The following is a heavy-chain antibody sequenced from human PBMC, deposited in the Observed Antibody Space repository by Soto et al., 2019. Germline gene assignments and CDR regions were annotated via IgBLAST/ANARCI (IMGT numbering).Heavy chain of an antibody. CDR2: ISVGSGET. CDR3: ARFSSYTGGWYYDS. V-gene: IGHV1-3*01. CDR1: GYTFRSYA. Sequence: QVQLVQSGAEVKKPGASLKVSCKASGYTFRSYAIHWVRQAPGQRLVWIGRISVGSGETKYSQMFQGRVTITSDTSASTAYMELSSLRSEDTAVYFCARFSSYTGGWYYDSWGQGTLVTVSS. D-gene: IGHD3-16*01. J-gene: IGHJ5*02.